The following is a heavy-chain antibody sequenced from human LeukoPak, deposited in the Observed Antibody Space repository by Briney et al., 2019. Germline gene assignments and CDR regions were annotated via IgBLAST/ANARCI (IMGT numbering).Heavy chain of an antibody. CDR3: ASAGYSYGRGRYYYYMDV. CDR1: GGTFSSYA. J-gene: IGHJ6*03. V-gene: IGHV1-69*06. CDR2: IIPIFGTA. Sequence: GASVKVSCKASGGTFSSYAISWVRQAPGQGLEWMGGIIPIFGTANYAQKFQGRVTITADKSTSTAYMELSSLRSEDTAVYYCASAGYSYGRGRYYYYMDVWGKGTTVTVSS. D-gene: IGHD5-18*01.